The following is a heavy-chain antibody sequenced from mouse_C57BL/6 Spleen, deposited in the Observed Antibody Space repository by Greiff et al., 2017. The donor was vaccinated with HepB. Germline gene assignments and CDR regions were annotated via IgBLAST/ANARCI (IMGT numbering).Heavy chain of an antibody. CDR1: GYAFSSYW. D-gene: IGHD4-1*01. J-gene: IGHJ1*03. V-gene: IGHV1-80*01. CDR2: IYPGDGDT. CDR3: ALTGTSWYFDV. Sequence: QVQLKQSGAELVKPGASVKISCKASGYAFSSYWMNWVKQRPGKGLEWIGQIYPGDGDTNYNGKFKGKATLTADKSSSTAYMQLSSLTSEDSAVYFCALTGTSWYFDVWGTGTTVTVSS.